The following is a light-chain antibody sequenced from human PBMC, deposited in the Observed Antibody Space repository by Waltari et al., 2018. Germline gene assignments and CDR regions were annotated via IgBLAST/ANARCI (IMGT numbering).Light chain of an antibody. V-gene: IGKV3-15*01. CDR2: GAS. J-gene: IGKJ1*01. CDR3: QQYNNWPWT. Sequence: EIVMTQSPATLSVSPGERATLSCSASQSVSSNLAWYQQKPGQAHRLLIYGASTRATGIPARFSGSGSGTEFTLTISSLQSEDFAVYYCQQYNNWPWTFGQGTKVEIK. CDR1: QSVSSN.